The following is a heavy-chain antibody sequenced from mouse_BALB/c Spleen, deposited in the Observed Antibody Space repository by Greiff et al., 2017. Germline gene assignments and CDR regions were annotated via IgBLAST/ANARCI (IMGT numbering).Heavy chain of an antibody. V-gene: IGHV3-8*02. Sequence: EVKLQESGPSLVKPSQTLSLTCSVTGDSITSGYWNWIRKFPGNKLEYMGYISYSGSTYYNPSLKSRISITRDTSKNQYYLQLNSVTTEDTATYYCARTLYYYGSSYWYFDVWGAGTTVTVSS. D-gene: IGHD1-1*01. J-gene: IGHJ1*01. CDR1: GDSITSGY. CDR3: ARTLYYYGSSYWYFDV. CDR2: ISYSGST.